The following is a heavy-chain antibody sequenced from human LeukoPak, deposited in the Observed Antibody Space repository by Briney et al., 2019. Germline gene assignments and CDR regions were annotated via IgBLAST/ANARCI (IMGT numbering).Heavy chain of an antibody. Sequence: PGGSLRLSCAASGFTFSSYAMTWVRQAPGKELEWVSSFSGSGGSTYYADSVKGRFTISRDNSANTLYLQMNSLIAEDTAVYYCAKAPGKDYYYFDYWGQGTLVTVSS. D-gene: IGHD2/OR15-2a*01. CDR2: FSGSGGST. J-gene: IGHJ4*02. CDR1: GFTFSSYA. CDR3: AKAPGKDYYYFDY. V-gene: IGHV3-23*01.